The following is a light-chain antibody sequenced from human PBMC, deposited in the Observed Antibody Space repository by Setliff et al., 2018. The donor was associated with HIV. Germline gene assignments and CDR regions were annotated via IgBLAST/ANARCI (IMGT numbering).Light chain of an antibody. CDR2: EVS. Sequence: QSVLTQPASVSGSPGQSITISCTGTSSDVGGYHYVSWYQQDPGKAPKLMIYEVSNRPSGVSIRFSGSKSGNTASLTISGLQAEDEADYYCSSYTSKNTVVFGGGTK. J-gene: IGLJ3*02. CDR3: SSYTSKNTVV. CDR1: SSDVGGYHY. V-gene: IGLV2-14*01.